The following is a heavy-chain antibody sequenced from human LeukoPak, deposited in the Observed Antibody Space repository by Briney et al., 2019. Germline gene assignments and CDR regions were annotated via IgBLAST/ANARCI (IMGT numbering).Heavy chain of an antibody. CDR1: VYTFTSYY. Sequence: ASVTVSCKASVYTFTSYYMHWVRQAPGQGLEWMGWINPNSGGTNYVQKFQGRVTMTRDTSISTAYMEMSRLRSEDTAVCYCARGRRYSGAEIDYWGQGTLVTVSS. V-gene: IGHV1-2*02. D-gene: IGHD5-12*01. CDR3: ARGRRYSGAEIDY. J-gene: IGHJ4*02. CDR2: INPNSGGT.